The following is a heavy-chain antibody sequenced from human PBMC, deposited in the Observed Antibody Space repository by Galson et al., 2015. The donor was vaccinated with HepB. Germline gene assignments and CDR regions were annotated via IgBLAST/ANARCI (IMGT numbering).Heavy chain of an antibody. D-gene: IGHD3-22*01. J-gene: IGHJ4*02. CDR1: GFTFNNYV. CDR2: ISYDGSNK. CDR3: ARDKRDSSGYYFDY. V-gene: IGHV3-30-3*01. Sequence: SLRLSCAASGFTFNNYVMHWVRQAPGKGLEWVAVISYDGSNKYYADSVKGRFTISRDNSRNTLYLQMNSLRAEDTAVYYCARDKRDSSGYYFDYWGQGTLVTVSS.